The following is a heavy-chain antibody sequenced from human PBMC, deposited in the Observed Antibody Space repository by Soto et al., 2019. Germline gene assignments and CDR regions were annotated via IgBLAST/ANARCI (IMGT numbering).Heavy chain of an antibody. CDR2: LNAANGDT. J-gene: IGHJ5*02. V-gene: IGHV1-3*01. CDR3: VRRHVSATGIDWFDP. CDR1: GYTFTSYG. Sequence: GASVKVSCKASGYTFTSYGIHWVRRAPGQRLEWMGWLNAANGDTKYSPKFQGRVTITRDTSASTAYMELSSLRSEDTAVYYCVRRHVSATGIDWFDPWGQGTLVT. D-gene: IGHD6-13*01.